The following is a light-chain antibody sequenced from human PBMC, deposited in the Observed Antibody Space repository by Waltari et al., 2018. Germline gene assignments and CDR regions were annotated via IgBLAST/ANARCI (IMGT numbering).Light chain of an antibody. J-gene: IGLJ3*02. V-gene: IGLV4-69*01. Sequence: QLMLTQSPSASASLGASVKLTCTLSSWHRSYAIAWHQQQPEKGPRYLMKVNSDGSHIKGDGIPDRFSGSSSGAERYLTISSLQSEDEAEYYCQTGGFGIWVFGGGTKLTVL. CDR1: SWHRSYA. CDR3: QTGGFGIWV. CDR2: VNSDGSH.